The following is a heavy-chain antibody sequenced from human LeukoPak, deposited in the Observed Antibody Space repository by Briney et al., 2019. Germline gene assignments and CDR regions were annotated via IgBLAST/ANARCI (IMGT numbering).Heavy chain of an antibody. Sequence: GASVKVSCTASGYTFTSYGISWVRQAPGQGLEWMGWISAYNGNTNYAQKLQGRVTMTTDTSTSTAYMELRSLRSDDTAVYYCARAPLLWFGESSPRFDYWGQGTLVTVSS. CDR3: ARAPLLWFGESSPRFDY. V-gene: IGHV1-18*01. D-gene: IGHD3-10*01. J-gene: IGHJ4*02. CDR1: GYTFTSYG. CDR2: ISAYNGNT.